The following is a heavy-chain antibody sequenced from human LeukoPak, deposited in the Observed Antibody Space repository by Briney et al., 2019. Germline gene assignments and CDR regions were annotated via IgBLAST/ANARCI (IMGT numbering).Heavy chain of an antibody. Sequence: PSETLSLTCTVSGGSISSGSYYWNWIRQPAGKGLEWIGHIYTTGSTSYNPSLTSRVTISVDTSKNQFSLKLSSVTAADSAVYYCARGGNWNSYYFDYWGQGTLVTVSS. CDR2: IYTTGST. CDR3: ARGGNWNSYYFDY. V-gene: IGHV4-61*09. D-gene: IGHD1-1*01. J-gene: IGHJ4*02. CDR1: GGSISSGSYY.